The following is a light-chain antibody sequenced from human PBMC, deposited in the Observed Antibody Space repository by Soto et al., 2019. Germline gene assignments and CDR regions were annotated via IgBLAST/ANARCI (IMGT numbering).Light chain of an antibody. V-gene: IGKV1-39*01. J-gene: IGKJ4*01. CDR1: QSISSY. Sequence: DIQMTQSPSSLSASVGDRVTITCPASQSISSYLNWYQQKPGKAPKLLIYAASSLQSGVPSRFSGSGSGTDFLITISSLQPEDFASYYYQQSYGTPLTFGGGTKVEIK. CDR3: QQSYGTPLT. CDR2: AAS.